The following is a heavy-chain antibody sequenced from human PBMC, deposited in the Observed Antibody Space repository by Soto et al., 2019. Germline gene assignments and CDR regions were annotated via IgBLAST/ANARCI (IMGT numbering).Heavy chain of an antibody. V-gene: IGHV4-31*03. CDR1: GGSISSGGYY. J-gene: IGHJ6*02. CDR2: IYYSGST. D-gene: IGHD2-8*01. Sequence: ASETLSLTCTVSGGSISSGGYYWSWIRQHPGKGLEWIGYIYYSGSTYYNPSLKSRVTISVDTSKNQFSLKLSSVTAADTAVYYCARDGLYCTNGVCHGGGYYYYGMDVWGQGTTVTVS. CDR3: ARDGLYCTNGVCHGGGYYYYGMDV.